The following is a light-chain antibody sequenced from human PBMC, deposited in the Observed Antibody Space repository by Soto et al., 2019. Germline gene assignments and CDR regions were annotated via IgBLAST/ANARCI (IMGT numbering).Light chain of an antibody. Sequence: QSALTQPRSVSGYPGRSVTLSCTGVSSDVGDYNYVSWYRHHPGKAPKLLIYDVNKRPSGVPDRFSGSKSGNTASLTISGRQAEDEADYYCCSYADNSYVFGTATKLTVL. CDR1: SSDVGDYNY. CDR3: CSYADNSYV. V-gene: IGLV2-11*01. J-gene: IGLJ1*01. CDR2: DVN.